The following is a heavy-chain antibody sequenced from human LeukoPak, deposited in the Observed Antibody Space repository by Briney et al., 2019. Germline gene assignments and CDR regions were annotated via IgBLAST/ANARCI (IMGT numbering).Heavy chain of an antibody. Sequence: SETLSLTCTVSGGSISSYFWSWIRQPPGKGLEWIGYIYYSGSTNYNPSLKSRVTMSVDTSKNQFSLKLSSVTAADTAVYYCAREFFGLGPAAHPISTEHQFDPWGQGTLVTVSS. CDR1: GGSISSYF. CDR2: IYYSGST. V-gene: IGHV4-59*12. J-gene: IGHJ5*02. CDR3: AREFFGLGPAAHPISTEHQFDP. D-gene: IGHD2-2*01.